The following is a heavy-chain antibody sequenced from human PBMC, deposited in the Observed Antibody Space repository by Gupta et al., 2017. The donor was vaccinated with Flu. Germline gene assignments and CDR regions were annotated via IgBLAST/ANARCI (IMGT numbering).Heavy chain of an antibody. CDR2: MNPRIGNT. D-gene: IGHD7-27*01. CDR1: GYTFTNYD. V-gene: IGHV1-8*01. J-gene: IGHJ6*02. CDR3: ARANRGMDV. Sequence: QVQLVQSGAEVKQPGASAKVSCRTSGYTFTNYDINWVRQAPGQGLEWMGWMNPRIGNTGYAQQFQGRVTMTWNTSTSTAYWDLSGLTSEDTAVYFCARANRGMDVWGQGTTVTVSS.